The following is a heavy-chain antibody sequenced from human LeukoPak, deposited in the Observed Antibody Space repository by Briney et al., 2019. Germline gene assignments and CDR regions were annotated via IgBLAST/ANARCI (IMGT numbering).Heavy chain of an antibody. J-gene: IGHJ4*02. D-gene: IGHD2-2*01. CDR1: GFTFSSYA. Sequence: PGGSLRLSCAASGFTFSSYAMHWVRQAPGKGLEWVAVISYDGSNKYYADSVKGRFTISRDNSKNTLYLQMNSLRAEDTAVYYCARDFCSSTSCYEYYFDYWGQGTLVTVSS. V-gene: IGHV3-30*01. CDR2: ISYDGSNK. CDR3: ARDFCSSTSCYEYYFDY.